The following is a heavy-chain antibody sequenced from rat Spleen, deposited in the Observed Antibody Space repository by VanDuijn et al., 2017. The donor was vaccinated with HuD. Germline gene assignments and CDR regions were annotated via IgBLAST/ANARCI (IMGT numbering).Heavy chain of an antibody. CDR3: ARSLGRVYNNYFDY. D-gene: IGHD1-10*01. Sequence: VQLKESGPGLVQPSQTLSLTCTVSGVSLSSYGIIWVRQPPGNGMEWMGYISYSGSTNYNPSLRSRISITRDTSKNQFFLHLNSVTTEETATYYCARSLGRVYNNYFDYWGQGVMVTVSS. J-gene: IGHJ2*01. CDR1: GVSLSSYG. V-gene: IGHV3-1*01. CDR2: ISYSGST.